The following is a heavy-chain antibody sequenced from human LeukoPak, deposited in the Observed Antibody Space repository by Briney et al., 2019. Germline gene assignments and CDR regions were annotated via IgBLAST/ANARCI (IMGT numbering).Heavy chain of an antibody. CDR1: GGSISSSSYY. Sequence: PSETLSLTCTVSGGSISSSSYYWGWIRQPPGKGLEWIGSIYYSGSTYYNPSLKSRVTISVDTSKNQFSLKLSSVTAADTAVYYCARTDYYDSSGYYSYWGQGTLVTVSS. CDR2: IYYSGST. V-gene: IGHV4-39*01. J-gene: IGHJ4*02. D-gene: IGHD3-22*01. CDR3: ARTDYYDSSGYYSY.